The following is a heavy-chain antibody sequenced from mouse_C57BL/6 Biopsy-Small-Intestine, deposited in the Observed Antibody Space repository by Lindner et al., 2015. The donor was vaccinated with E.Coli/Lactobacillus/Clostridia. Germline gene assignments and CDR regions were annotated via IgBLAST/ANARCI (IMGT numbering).Heavy chain of an antibody. CDR3: ARDGGRIDFDY. Sequence: QLQESGPGLVKPSQTVFLTCTVTGISITTGNYRWSWIRQFSGNKLEWIGYIYYSGTITYNPSLTSRTTTTRDTPKNQFFLEMNSLTAEDTATYYCARDGGRIDFDYWGQGTTLTVSS. D-gene: IGHD1-1*02. CDR2: IYYSGTI. CDR1: GISITTGNYR. J-gene: IGHJ2*01. V-gene: IGHV3-5*01.